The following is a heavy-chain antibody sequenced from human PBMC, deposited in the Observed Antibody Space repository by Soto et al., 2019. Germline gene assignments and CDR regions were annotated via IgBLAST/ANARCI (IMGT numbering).Heavy chain of an antibody. CDR2: IYPGDSDT. Sequence: GESLKISCKASGYSFPPYWIGWVRQLPGKGLEWMGIIYPGDSDTKYSPSLQGQVSISADTSISTAYLQWTSLKASDTAMYYCARSRRGAYSSGWYSPSGYYNYGIDVWGQGTKVTVSS. D-gene: IGHD6-19*01. CDR1: GYSFPPYW. V-gene: IGHV5-51*01. J-gene: IGHJ6*02. CDR3: ARSRRGAYSSGWYSPSGYYNYGIDV.